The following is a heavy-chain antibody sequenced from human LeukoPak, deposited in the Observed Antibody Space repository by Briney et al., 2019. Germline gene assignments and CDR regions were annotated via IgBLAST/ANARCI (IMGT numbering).Heavy chain of an antibody. J-gene: IGHJ4*02. V-gene: IGHV4-4*02. CDR1: GFTVGSNT. Sequence: MPGGSLRLSCAASGFTVGSNTMSWVRQAPGKGLEWLGEIDHSGSTNCNPSLKSRVTISVDTSKNQFSLKLSSVTAADTAVYYCARVQVGQWLVPDHWGQGTLVTVSS. CDR2: IDHSGST. CDR3: ARVQVGQWLVPDH. D-gene: IGHD6-19*01.